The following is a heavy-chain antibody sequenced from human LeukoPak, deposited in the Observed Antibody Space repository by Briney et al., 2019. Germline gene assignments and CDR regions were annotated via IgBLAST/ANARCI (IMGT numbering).Heavy chain of an antibody. D-gene: IGHD5-18*01. Sequence: SETLSLTCTVAGGSISSHYWSWIRQPPGKGLEWIGYVYSSGTTKYNPSLKSRVTLSADTSKNQFSLKLSSVTAADTAVYYCARVGYSYGPSYWYFDLWGRGTLVTVSS. J-gene: IGHJ2*01. CDR3: ARVGYSYGPSYWYFDL. V-gene: IGHV4-59*11. CDR1: GGSISSHY. CDR2: VYSSGTT.